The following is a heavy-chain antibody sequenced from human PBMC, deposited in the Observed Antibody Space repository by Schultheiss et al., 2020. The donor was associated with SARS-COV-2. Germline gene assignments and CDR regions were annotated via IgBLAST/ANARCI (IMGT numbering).Heavy chain of an antibody. Sequence: SETLSLTCTVSGGSISSYYWSWIRQPPGKGLEWIGYIYYNGNTNYNPSLKSRVTTSLDTSKNQFSLRLSSVTAADTAVYYCARGGYCSSTSCSTSLNWFDPWGQGTLVTVSS. J-gene: IGHJ5*02. CDR3: ARGGYCSSTSCSTSLNWFDP. V-gene: IGHV4-59*01. CDR1: GGSISSYY. CDR2: IYYNGNT. D-gene: IGHD2-2*01.